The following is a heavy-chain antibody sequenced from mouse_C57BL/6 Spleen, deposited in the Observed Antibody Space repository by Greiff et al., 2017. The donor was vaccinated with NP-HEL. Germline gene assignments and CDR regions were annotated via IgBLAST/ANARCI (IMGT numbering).Heavy chain of an antibody. CDR1: GYTFTSYW. J-gene: IGHJ4*01. D-gene: IGHD2-3*01. V-gene: IGHV1-72*01. Sequence: QVQLQQPGAELVKPGASVKLSCKASGYTFTSYWMHWVKQRPGRGLEWIGRIAPNSGGPKYNEKFKSKATLTVDKPSSTAYMQLSSLTSEDSAVYYCARWDLYDPYAMDYWGQGTSVTVSS. CDR2: IAPNSGGP. CDR3: ARWDLYDPYAMDY.